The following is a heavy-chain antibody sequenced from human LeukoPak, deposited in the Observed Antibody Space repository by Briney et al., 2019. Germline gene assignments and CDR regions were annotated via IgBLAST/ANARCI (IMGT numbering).Heavy chain of an antibody. CDR2: IYYSGST. D-gene: IGHD2-2*01. CDR1: GGSISSSIYY. J-gene: IGHJ4*02. CDR3: ARQLVVVEPAEFDY. Sequence: SETLSLTCTVSGGSISSSIYYWGWIRQSPGKGLEWIGSIYYSGSTYYNPSLKSRVTISVYTSKNQFSLKLSSVTAADTAVYYCARQLVVVEPAEFDYWGQGTLVTVSS. V-gene: IGHV4-39*01.